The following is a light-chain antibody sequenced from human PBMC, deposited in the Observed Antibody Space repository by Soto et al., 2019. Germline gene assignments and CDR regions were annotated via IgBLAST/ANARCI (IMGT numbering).Light chain of an antibody. J-gene: IGKJ2*01. CDR2: KAS. Sequence: DIQMTQSPSTLSASVWDRVTITCRASQSISDWLAWYQQKPGKAPKLLIYKASSLESGVPSRFSGSGSGTEFTLTISSLQPDDFATYYCQQYNSSFGQGTKVDIK. V-gene: IGKV1-5*03. CDR1: QSISDW. CDR3: QQYNSS.